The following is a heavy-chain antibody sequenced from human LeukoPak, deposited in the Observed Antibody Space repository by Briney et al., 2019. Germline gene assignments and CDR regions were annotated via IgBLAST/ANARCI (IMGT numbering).Heavy chain of an antibody. D-gene: IGHD3-16*01. CDR1: GFTFSSYA. CDR2: IIDDGHTT. J-gene: IGHJ4*02. Sequence: PGGSLRLSWAASGFTFSSYAMSWVRQAPGKGLEGVSLIIDDGHTTSYADSVKGRFTISRDNSKNTLFLQKNSLRAEDTAVYYCAKYGGHPLPHYYLDYWGQGTQVTVSS. CDR3: AKYGGHPLPHYYLDY. V-gene: IGHV3-23*01.